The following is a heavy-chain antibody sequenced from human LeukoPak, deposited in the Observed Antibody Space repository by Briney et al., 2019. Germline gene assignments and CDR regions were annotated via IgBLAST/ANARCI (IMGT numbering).Heavy chain of an antibody. CDR3: AKRAVAGTKGVKDFDY. D-gene: IGHD6-19*01. Sequence: GGSLRLTCAASGFTFSSYGMTWVRQAPGKGLEWVSVISGSGGSTYYADSVKGRFSISRDNSKNTLFLQMNSLTAEDTAVYYCAKRAVAGTKGVKDFDYWGQGTLVTVSS. CDR2: ISGSGGST. CDR1: GFTFSSYG. V-gene: IGHV3-23*01. J-gene: IGHJ4*02.